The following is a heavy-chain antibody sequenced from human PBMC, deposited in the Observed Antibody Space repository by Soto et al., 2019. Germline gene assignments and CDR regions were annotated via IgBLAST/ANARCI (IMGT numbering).Heavy chain of an antibody. CDR3: ARDIYDFWSGNGMDV. J-gene: IGHJ6*04. V-gene: IGHV3-33*01. Sequence: GGRRISKKQSKGLEWVAVIWYDGSNKYYADSVKGRFTISRDSSKNTLYLQMNSLRAEDTAVYYCARDIYDFWSGNGMDVWGKGSAVTV. CDR1: G. CDR2: IWYDGSNK. D-gene: IGHD3-3*01.